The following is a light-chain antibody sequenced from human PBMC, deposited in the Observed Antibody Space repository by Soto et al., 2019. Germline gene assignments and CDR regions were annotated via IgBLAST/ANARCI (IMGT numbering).Light chain of an antibody. CDR2: EAS. CDR3: QQFNSYPIT. J-gene: IGKJ5*01. CDR1: QSISRW. V-gene: IGKV1-5*01. Sequence: DIQMTQSPATLSASVGDRVTITCRASQSISRWLTRYQQKPGKAPQLLIYEASSLESGVPSRFSGSGSGTEFTLTIGGLQPDDFATYYCQQFNSYPITFGQGTRLEI.